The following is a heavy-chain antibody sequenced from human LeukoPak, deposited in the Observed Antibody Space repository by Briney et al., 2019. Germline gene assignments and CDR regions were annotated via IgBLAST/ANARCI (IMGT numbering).Heavy chain of an antibody. V-gene: IGHV4-39*07. D-gene: IGHD6-13*01. CDR1: GGSISSSSYY. J-gene: IGHJ4*02. CDR2: IYYSGST. Sequence: PSETLSLTCTVSGGSISSSSYYWGWIRQPPGKGLEWVGSIYYSGSTYYNPSLKSRVTISVDTSKNQFSLKLSSVTAADTAVYYCAKCCGSWPFDYWGQGTLVTVSS. CDR3: AKCCGSWPFDY.